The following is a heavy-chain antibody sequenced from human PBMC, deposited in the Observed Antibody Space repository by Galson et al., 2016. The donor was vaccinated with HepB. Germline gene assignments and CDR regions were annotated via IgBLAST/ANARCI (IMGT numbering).Heavy chain of an antibody. J-gene: IGHJ4*02. V-gene: IGHV4-59*08. Sequence: SETLSLTCSVSGGAMKTFYWSWIRQSPGKGLEWIGYIYYSGTTYYNPSLKSRVTISIDTWNNKFSLKMTGMTASDTAVYYCARHWGRNSRIDFWGQGTLITVSS. D-gene: IGHD3-16*01. CDR2: IYYSGTT. CDR3: ARHWGRNSRIDF. CDR1: GGAMKTFY.